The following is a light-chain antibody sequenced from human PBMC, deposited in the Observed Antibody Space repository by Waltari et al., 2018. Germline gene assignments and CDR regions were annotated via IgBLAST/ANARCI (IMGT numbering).Light chain of an antibody. CDR2: GAS. CDR1: HTISTS. J-gene: IGKJ4*01. Sequence: DIHLTQSPSSLSASVGERVIITCRAGHTISTSLSWYQQKPGQAPKVLVLGASRLQSEVPSRFSGSGSGTDFTLTIDSLQPEDFATYYCQQTYSPPLTFGGGTKVDIK. V-gene: IGKV1-39*01. CDR3: QQTYSPPLT.